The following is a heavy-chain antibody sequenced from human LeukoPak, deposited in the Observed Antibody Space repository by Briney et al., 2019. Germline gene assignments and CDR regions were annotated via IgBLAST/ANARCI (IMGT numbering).Heavy chain of an antibody. D-gene: IGHD2-2*01. CDR1: GFTFSSYS. V-gene: IGHV3-21*01. Sequence: PGGSLRLSCAASGFTFSSYSMNWVRQAPGKGLEWVSAISSSSSYIYYADSVKGRFTISRDNAKNSLYLQMNSLRAEDTAVYYWAREYWSSTSCPPDAYGMDVWGQGTTVTVSS. J-gene: IGHJ6*02. CDR3: AREYWSSTSCPPDAYGMDV. CDR2: ISSSSSYI.